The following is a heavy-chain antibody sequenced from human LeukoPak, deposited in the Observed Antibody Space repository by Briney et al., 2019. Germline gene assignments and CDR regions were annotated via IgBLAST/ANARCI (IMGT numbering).Heavy chain of an antibody. CDR1: GFTFDDYA. CDR3: AKDGEYAGGYKSSYFGY. J-gene: IGHJ4*02. Sequence: PGRSLRLSCAASGFTFDDYAMHWVRQAPGKGLEWVSGISWNSGSIGYADSVKGRFTISRDNAKNSLYLQMNSLRAEDMALYYCAKDGEYAGGYKSSYFGYWGQGTLVTVSS. D-gene: IGHD3-22*01. CDR2: ISWNSGSI. V-gene: IGHV3-9*03.